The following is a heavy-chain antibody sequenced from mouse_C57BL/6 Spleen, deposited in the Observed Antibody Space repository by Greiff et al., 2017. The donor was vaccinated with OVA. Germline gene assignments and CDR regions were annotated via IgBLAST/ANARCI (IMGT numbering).Heavy chain of an antibody. V-gene: IGHV1-54*01. J-gene: IGHJ3*01. Sequence: VQLQQSGAELVRPGTSVKVSCKASGYAFTNYLIEWVKQRPGQGLEWIGVINPGSGGTNYNEKFKGKATLTADKSSSTAYMQLSSLTSEDSAVYFCASAAQAWFAYWGQGTLVTVSA. CDR2: INPGSGGT. D-gene: IGHD3-2*02. CDR3: ASAAQAWFAY. CDR1: GYAFTNYL.